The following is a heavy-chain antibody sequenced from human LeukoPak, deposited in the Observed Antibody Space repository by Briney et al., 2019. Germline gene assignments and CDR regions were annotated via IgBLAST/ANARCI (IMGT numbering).Heavy chain of an antibody. CDR3: ARDGGYIRTGFDY. J-gene: IGHJ4*02. CDR1: GGSISSYY. V-gene: IGHV4-59*01. Sequence: SETLSLTCTVSGGSISSYYWSWIRQPPGKGLEWIGYIYYSGSTNYNPSLKSRVTISVDTSKNQFSLKLSSVTAADTAVYYCARDGGYIRTGFDYWGQGTLVTVSS. D-gene: IGHD5-12*01. CDR2: IYYSGST.